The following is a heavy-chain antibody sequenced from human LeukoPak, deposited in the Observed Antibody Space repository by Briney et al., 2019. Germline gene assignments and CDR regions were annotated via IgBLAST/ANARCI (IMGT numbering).Heavy chain of an antibody. CDR2: ISSSGST. J-gene: IGHJ4*02. CDR3: ARTVVRGVIINQFDY. D-gene: IGHD3-10*01. V-gene: IGHV4-61*02. Sequence: PSETLSLTCTVSGDSISSGDYYWSWIRQPAGKGLEWIGRISSSGSTNYNPSLKSRVTISVDTSKNQFSLKLSSVTAADTAVYYCARTVVRGVIINQFDYWGRGTLVTVSS. CDR1: GDSISSGDYY.